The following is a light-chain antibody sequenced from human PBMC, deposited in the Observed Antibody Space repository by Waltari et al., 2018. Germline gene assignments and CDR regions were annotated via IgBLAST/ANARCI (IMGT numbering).Light chain of an antibody. CDR1: SSAIGGYNY. Sequence: QSALTQPASVSGSPGQSITISCTGTSSAIGGYNYVSWYQQHPGKAPKLMIYDVTNRPSGVSNRCCGSKSGNTDSLTISELQTEDEADYYCSSYTTSTSIFGGGTKLTVL. CDR2: DVT. J-gene: IGLJ2*01. CDR3: SSYTTSTSI. V-gene: IGLV2-14*03.